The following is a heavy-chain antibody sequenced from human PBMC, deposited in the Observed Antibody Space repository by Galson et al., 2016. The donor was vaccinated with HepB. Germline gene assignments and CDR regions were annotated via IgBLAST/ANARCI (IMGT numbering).Heavy chain of an antibody. CDR3: AREHEYFPRRSDAFDI. J-gene: IGHJ3*02. V-gene: IGHV3-30-3*01. CDR2: ISYDGGNK. D-gene: IGHD3-9*01. Sequence: SLRLSCAASEFTFSSYAMHWVRQAPGKGLEWVAVISYDGGNKYYADSVKGRFTISRDNSKNTLYLQMNSLRAEDTAVYYCAREHEYFPRRSDAFDIWGQGTMVTVSS. CDR1: EFTFSSYA.